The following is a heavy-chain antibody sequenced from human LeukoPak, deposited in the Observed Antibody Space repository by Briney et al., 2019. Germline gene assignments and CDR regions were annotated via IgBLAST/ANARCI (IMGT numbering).Heavy chain of an antibody. D-gene: IGHD5-18*01. CDR2: IYTSGST. V-gene: IGHV4-61*02. CDR3: ARDTAMAYYYYGMDV. Sequence: SQTLSLTCTVSGGSISSGSYYWSWIRQPAGKGLEWIGRIYTSGSTNYNPSLKSRVTISVDTSKNQSSLKLSSVTAADTAVYYCARDTAMAYYYYGMDVWGQGTTVTVSS. CDR1: GGSISSGSYY. J-gene: IGHJ6*02.